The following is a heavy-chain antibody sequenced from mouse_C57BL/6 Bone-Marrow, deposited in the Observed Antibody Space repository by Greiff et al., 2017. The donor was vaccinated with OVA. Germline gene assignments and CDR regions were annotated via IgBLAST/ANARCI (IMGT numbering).Heavy chain of an antibody. CDR3: ARRSYYYGSSFYWYFDV. CDR1: GFTFSDYG. D-gene: IGHD1-1*01. J-gene: IGHJ1*03. V-gene: IGHV5-15*04. CDR2: ISNLAYSI. Sequence: DVKLVESGGGLVQPGGSLKLSCAASGFTFSDYGMAWVRQAPRKGPEWVAFISNLAYSIYYADTVTGRFTISRENAKNTLYLEMSSLRSEDTAMYYCARRSYYYGSSFYWYFDVWGTGTTVTVSS.